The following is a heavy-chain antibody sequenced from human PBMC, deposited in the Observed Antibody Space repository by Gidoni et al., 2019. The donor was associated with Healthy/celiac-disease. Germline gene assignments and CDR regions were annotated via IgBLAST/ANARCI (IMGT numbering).Heavy chain of an antibody. Sequence: QLQLQESGPGLVKPSETLSLTCTVSGGSISSSSYYWGWIRQPPGKGLEWIGSIYYSGSTYYNPSLKSRVTISVDTSKNQFSLKLSSVTAADTAVYYCARRSTMVRGATPGLYYMDVWGKGTTVTVSS. D-gene: IGHD3-10*01. CDR1: GGSISSSSYY. CDR2: IYYSGST. V-gene: IGHV4-39*01. J-gene: IGHJ6*03. CDR3: ARRSTMVRGATPGLYYMDV.